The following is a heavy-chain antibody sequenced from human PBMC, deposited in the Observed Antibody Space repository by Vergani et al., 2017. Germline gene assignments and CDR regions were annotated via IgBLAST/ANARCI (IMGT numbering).Heavy chain of an antibody. CDR2: ISAYNGNT. J-gene: IGHJ4*02. D-gene: IGHD3-3*01. Sequence: QVQLVPSGAEVKKPGASVKVSCKASGYTFTSYGISWVRQAPGQGLEWMGWISAYNGNTNYAQKLQGRVTMTTDTSTSTAYMELRSLRSDDTAVYYCARSGSVLRFLEWLFFDYWGQGTLVTVSS. CDR3: ARSGSVLRFLEWLFFDY. V-gene: IGHV1-18*01. CDR1: GYTFTSYG.